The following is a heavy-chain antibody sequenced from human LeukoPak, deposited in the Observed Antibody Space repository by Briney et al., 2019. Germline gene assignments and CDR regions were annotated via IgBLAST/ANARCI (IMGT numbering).Heavy chain of an antibody. CDR2: INHSGST. J-gene: IGHJ2*01. CDR1: GGSFSGYY. Sequence: PSETLSLTCAVYGGSFSGYYWSWIRQPPGKGLEWIGEINHSGSTNYNPSLESRVTISVDTSKNQFSLKLSSVTAADTAVHYCARGTISRYFDLWGRGTLVTVSS. CDR3: ARGTISRYFDL. V-gene: IGHV4-34*01. D-gene: IGHD3-10*01.